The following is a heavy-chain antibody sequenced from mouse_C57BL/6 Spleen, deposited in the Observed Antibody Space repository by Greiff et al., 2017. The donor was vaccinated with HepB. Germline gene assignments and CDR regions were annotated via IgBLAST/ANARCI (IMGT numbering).Heavy chain of an antibody. Sequence: EVQLQQSGPELVKPGASVKISCKASGYTFTDYYMNWVKQSHGKSLEWIGDINPNNGSTSYNQKFKGKATLTVDKSSSTAYMQLRSLTSEDSAVYYGARSDTGVATNFDYWGQGTTLPVTS. J-gene: IGHJ2*01. CDR2: INPNNGST. V-gene: IGHV1-26*01. CDR3: ARSDTGVATNFDY. CDR1: GYTFTDYY. D-gene: IGHD1-1*01.